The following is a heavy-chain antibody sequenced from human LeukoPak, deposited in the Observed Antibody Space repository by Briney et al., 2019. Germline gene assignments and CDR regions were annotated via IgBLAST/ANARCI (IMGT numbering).Heavy chain of an antibody. Sequence: GGSLRLSCAASGFTFSSYSMNWVRQAPGKGLEWVSSISSSSSYIYYADSVKGRFTISRDNAKNSLYLQMNSLRAEDTAVYYCAREDGSGQPLGFDIWGQGTMVTVSS. CDR2: ISSSSSYI. CDR3: AREDGSGQPLGFDI. V-gene: IGHV3-21*01. D-gene: IGHD3-10*01. J-gene: IGHJ3*02. CDR1: GFTFSSYS.